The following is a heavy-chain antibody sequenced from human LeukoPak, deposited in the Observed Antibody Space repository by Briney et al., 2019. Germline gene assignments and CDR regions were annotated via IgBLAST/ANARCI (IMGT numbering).Heavy chain of an antibody. CDR3: ARDRGYTQDY. CDR2: ISGGGGRT. V-gene: IGHV3-23*01. D-gene: IGHD5-12*01. CDR1: GFTFSTYA. J-gene: IGHJ4*02. Sequence: PGGSLRLSCAVSGFTFSTYAMSWVRQSPGKGLEWVSGISGGGGRTYYADSVKGRFTISRDNAKNTLYLQMNSLRAEDTAVYYCARDRGYTQDYWGQGTLVTVSS.